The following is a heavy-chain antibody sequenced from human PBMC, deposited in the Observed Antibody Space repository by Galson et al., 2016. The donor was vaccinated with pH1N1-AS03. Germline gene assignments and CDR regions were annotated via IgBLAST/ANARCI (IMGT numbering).Heavy chain of an antibody. CDR1: GFTSGSPA. J-gene: IGHJ4*02. CDR2: IRSTGTTI. V-gene: IGHV3-48*03. D-gene: IGHD6-19*01. Sequence: SLRLSCADSGFTSGSPAFGGHTMNWVRQAPGKGLEWISYIRSTGTTIYYADSVKGRFTISRDNAQNLLYLQMNSLRDEDTAVYYCARDGPPQGISVAGSFDFWGQGTLVTVSS. CDR3: ARDGPPQGISVAGSFDF.